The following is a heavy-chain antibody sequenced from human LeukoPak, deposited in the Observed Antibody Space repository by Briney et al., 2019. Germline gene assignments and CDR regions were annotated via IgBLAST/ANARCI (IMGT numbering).Heavy chain of an antibody. Sequence: GGSLKLSCKASGFTFSTYGMSWVRQAPGKGLEWVSIISRDSRTIVDADSVKGRFTISRDNAKNSLYLQMNSLRAEDTAVYFCASSPPGGLIDYWGQGVLVSVSS. CDR2: ISRDSRTI. V-gene: IGHV3-21*01. CDR1: GFTFSTYG. D-gene: IGHD3-16*01. J-gene: IGHJ4*02. CDR3: ASSPPGGLIDY.